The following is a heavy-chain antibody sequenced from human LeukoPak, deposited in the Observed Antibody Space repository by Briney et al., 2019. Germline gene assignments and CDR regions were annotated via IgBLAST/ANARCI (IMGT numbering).Heavy chain of an antibody. CDR2: ICYSGST. J-gene: IGHJ2*01. Sequence: KSSETLSLTCTVSGGSITNGYYWGWIRQPPGKGLEWIGIICYSGSTYYSLSLKSRVTISVDTSKNQFSLKLSSVTAADTAVYFCASRVAVTGHLYFALWGRGTLVTVSS. CDR3: ASRVAVTGHLYFAL. D-gene: IGHD6-19*01. V-gene: IGHV4-39*01. CDR1: GGSITNGYY.